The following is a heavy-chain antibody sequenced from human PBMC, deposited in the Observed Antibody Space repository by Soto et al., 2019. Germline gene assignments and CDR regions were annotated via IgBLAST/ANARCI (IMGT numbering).Heavy chain of an antibody. V-gene: IGHV3-23*01. D-gene: IGHD5-18*01. CDR3: AKVEGYSSRDAFDI. Sequence: EVQLLESGGGLVQPGGSLRLSCAASGFTFSSYAMSWVRQPPGKGLQWVSHISGSGGSTYYADSVRGRFTISRDNSNNTLYLQMNSLRAEDTAIYYCAKVEGYSSRDAFDIWGQGTMVTVSS. J-gene: IGHJ3*02. CDR1: GFTFSSYA. CDR2: ISGSGGST.